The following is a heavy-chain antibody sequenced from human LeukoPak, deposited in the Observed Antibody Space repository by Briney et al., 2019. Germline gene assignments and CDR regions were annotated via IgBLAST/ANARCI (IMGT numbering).Heavy chain of an antibody. CDR3: ARYSYGQRGLDY. J-gene: IGHJ4*02. V-gene: IGHV4-34*01. CDR1: GGSFSGYY. Sequence: SETLSLTCAVYGGSFSGYYWSWIRQPPGKGLEWIGEINHSGSTNYNPSLKSRVTISVDTSKNQFSLKLSSVTAAGTAVYYCARYSYGQRGLDYWGQGTLVTVSS. D-gene: IGHD5-18*01. CDR2: INHSGST.